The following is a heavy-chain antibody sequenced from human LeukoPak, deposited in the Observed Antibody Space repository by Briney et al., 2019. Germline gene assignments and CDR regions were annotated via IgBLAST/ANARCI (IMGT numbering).Heavy chain of an antibody. D-gene: IGHD3-22*01. V-gene: IGHV4-31*03. CDR1: GGSISSRDHY. J-gene: IGHJ4*02. CDR3: ARALYYSSGYFFFDY. Sequence: PSQTLSLTCSVSGGSISSRDHYWSWIRQHPGKGLEWIGYIFYSGSTHYNPSLKSRVTISVDPSKNQFPLKLSSVTAADTAVYYCARALYYSSGYFFFDYWGQGILVTVSS. CDR2: IFYSGST.